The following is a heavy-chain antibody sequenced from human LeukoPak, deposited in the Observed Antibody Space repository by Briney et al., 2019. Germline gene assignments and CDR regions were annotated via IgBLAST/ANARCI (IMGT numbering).Heavy chain of an antibody. Sequence: SVKVSCKASGGTFSSYAISWVRQAPGQGLEWMGGIIPIFGTANYAQKFQGRVTITADESTSTAYMELSSLRSEDTAVYYCARGSIVVVPAAKDNWFDPWGQGTLVTVSS. D-gene: IGHD2-2*01. CDR1: GGTFSSYA. V-gene: IGHV1-69*01. J-gene: IGHJ5*02. CDR2: IIPIFGTA. CDR3: ARGSIVVVPAAKDNWFDP.